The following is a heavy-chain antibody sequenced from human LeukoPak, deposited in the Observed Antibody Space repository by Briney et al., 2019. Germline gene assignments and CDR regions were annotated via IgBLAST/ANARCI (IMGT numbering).Heavy chain of an antibody. D-gene: IGHD6-6*01. V-gene: IGHV4-34*01. CDR2: INHSGST. CDR1: GRSFSRYY. CDR3: ARGQLGAYYYYMDV. Sequence: SETLSLTYAVYGRSFSRYYWSWIRQPPGKGLEWIGEINHSGSTNYNPSLKSRVTISVDTSKNQFSLKLSSVTAADTAVYYCARGQLGAYYYYMDVWGKGTTVTVSS. J-gene: IGHJ6*03.